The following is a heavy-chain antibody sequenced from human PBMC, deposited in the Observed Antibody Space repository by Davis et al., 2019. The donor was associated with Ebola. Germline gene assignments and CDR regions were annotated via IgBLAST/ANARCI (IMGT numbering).Heavy chain of an antibody. Sequence: GESLKISCAASGFTFSHAWMSWVRKAPGRGLEWVGRILSKISGGAIEHAAPVRDRFFISRDDSKDTLYLEMNSLKTEDTAVYYCTTYYDGSGDYWGQGTLVTVSS. CDR1: GFTFSHAW. D-gene: IGHD3-22*01. J-gene: IGHJ4*02. CDR2: ILSKISGGAI. V-gene: IGHV3-15*01. CDR3: TTYYDGSGDY.